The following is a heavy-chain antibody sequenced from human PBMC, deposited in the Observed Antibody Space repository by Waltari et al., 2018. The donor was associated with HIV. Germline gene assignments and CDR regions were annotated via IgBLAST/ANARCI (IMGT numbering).Heavy chain of an antibody. Sequence: QVQLQESGPGLVKPSETLSLTCTVSNGSISNFYWSWIRQSPGRGLEWIGYIYSSGTTNYNPSLKSRVTFSVDTSKNQFYLDLKSVTAADTAVYYCARWGSMIIPMPDSWGQGTLVTVSS. V-gene: IGHV4-59*01. D-gene: IGHD3-16*01. CDR1: NGSISNFY. CDR3: ARWGSMIIPMPDS. CDR2: IYSSGTT. J-gene: IGHJ4*02.